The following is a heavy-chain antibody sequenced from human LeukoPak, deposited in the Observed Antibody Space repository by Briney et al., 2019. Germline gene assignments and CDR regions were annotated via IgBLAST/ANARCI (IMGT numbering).Heavy chain of an antibody. CDR3: ARAYYYDSSGYTASFQH. CDR1: GFTFSSDS. V-gene: IGHV3-48*01. Sequence: GGSLRLSCAASGFTFSSDSMKWVRPAPGKGLEWVSYTSSSSSNIYYADSVKCRFTISRDNAKNSLYLQMNSLRAEDTAVYYCARAYYYDSSGYTASFQHWGQGTLVTVSS. D-gene: IGHD3-22*01. CDR2: TSSSSSNI. J-gene: IGHJ1*01.